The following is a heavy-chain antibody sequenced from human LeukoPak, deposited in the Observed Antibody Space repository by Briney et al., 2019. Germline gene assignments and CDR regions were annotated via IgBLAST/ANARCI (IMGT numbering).Heavy chain of an antibody. V-gene: IGHV4-39*01. CDR1: GGSISSSSYY. Sequence: PSETLSLTCTVSGGSISSSSYYWGWIRQPPGKGLEWIGEINPRGSTNYNPSLKSRVTLSAGTSKNQFSLTLISVTAADTAVYYCARRRLGYYFDYWGQGTLVTVSS. CDR2: INPRGST. J-gene: IGHJ4*02. CDR3: ARRRLGYYFDY. D-gene: IGHD5-24*01.